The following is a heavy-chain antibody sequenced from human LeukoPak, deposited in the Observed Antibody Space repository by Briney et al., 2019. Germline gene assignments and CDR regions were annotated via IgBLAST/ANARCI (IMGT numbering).Heavy chain of an antibody. CDR3: ARDHGENYFDY. J-gene: IGHJ4*02. D-gene: IGHD4-17*01. CDR2: IYHGGNT. V-gene: IGHV4-4*02. CDR1: GGSISSSNW. Sequence: SETLSLTCAVSGGSISSSNWWSWVRQPPGKGLEWIGEIYHGGNTNYNPSLKSRVTISVDTSKNQFSLKLSSVTAADTAVYYCARDHGENYFDYWGQGTLVTVSS.